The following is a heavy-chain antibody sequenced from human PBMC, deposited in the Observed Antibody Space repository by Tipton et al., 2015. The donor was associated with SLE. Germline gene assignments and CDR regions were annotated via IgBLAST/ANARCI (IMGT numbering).Heavy chain of an antibody. CDR1: GFTFSSYG. Sequence: SLRLSYAASGFTFSSYGMHWVRQAPGKGLEWVAIIWFDGSNKIYADSVKGRFTISRDNSKNTLYLQMNSLRADDTAVYYCAKGALLEWSPYYGMDVWGQGTTVTVSS. J-gene: IGHJ6*02. V-gene: IGHV3-30*02. D-gene: IGHD3-3*01. CDR2: IWFDGSNK. CDR3: AKGALLEWSPYYGMDV.